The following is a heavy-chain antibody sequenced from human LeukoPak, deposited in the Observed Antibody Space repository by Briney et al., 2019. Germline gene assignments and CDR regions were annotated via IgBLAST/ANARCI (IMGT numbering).Heavy chain of an antibody. V-gene: IGHV4-4*02. D-gene: IGHD2-2*01. J-gene: IGHJ5*02. CDR1: GDSISSDIW. Sequence: SGTLSLTCAVSGDSISSDIWWNWVRQPPGKGLEWIGEIHHSGGINYNPSLKSRVTISLDKSKNQFSLKLSSVTAADTAVYYCARTGYCSSTSCLNWFDPWGQGTLVTVAS. CDR3: ARTGYCSSTSCLNWFDP. CDR2: IHHSGGI.